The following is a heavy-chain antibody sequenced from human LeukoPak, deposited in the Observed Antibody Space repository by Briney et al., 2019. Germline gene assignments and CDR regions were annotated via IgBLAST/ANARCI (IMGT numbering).Heavy chain of an antibody. D-gene: IGHD3-3*01. CDR1: GFTVSSNY. Sequence: GGSLRLSCAASGFTVSSNYMSWVRQAPGKGLEWVSVIYSGGSTYYADSVKGRFTISRDNSKNTLYLQMNSLRAEDTAVYYCAXXTRSYDFWSGYYFDYWGQGTLVTVSS. J-gene: IGHJ4*02. CDR2: IYSGGST. CDR3: AXXTRSYDFWSGYYFDY. V-gene: IGHV3-53*01.